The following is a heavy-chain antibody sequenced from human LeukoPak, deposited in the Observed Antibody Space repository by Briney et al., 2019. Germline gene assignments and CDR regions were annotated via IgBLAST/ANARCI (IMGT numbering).Heavy chain of an antibody. CDR3: ARAPVTTPNWFDP. Sequence: PSETLSLTCTVSGGSISSYYWSWIRQPPGKGLEWIGYIYYSGSTYYNPSLKSRVTISVDTSKNQFSLKLSSVTAADTAVYYCARAPVTTPNWFDPWGQGTLVTVSS. CDR1: GGSISSYY. J-gene: IGHJ5*02. V-gene: IGHV4-59*08. D-gene: IGHD4-11*01. CDR2: IYYSGST.